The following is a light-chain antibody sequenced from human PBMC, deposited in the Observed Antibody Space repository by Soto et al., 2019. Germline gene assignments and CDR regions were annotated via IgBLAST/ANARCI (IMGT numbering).Light chain of an antibody. CDR3: QQYGRSPPFT. J-gene: IGKJ2*01. V-gene: IGKV3-20*01. CDR2: GAS. CDR1: QTVSSTY. Sequence: EIVLTQSPGTPSLSPGERATLSCRASQTVSSTYIAWYQQSPGQPPRLLIYGASSRATGIPDRFSGSGSGTDFTLTISRLEPEDFAVYFCQQYGRSPPFTFGQGTKVEIK.